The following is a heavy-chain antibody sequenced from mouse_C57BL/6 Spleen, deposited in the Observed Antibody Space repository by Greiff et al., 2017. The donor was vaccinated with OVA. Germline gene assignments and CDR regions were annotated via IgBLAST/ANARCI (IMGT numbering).Heavy chain of an antibody. CDR3: ARRYSYDYLPDY. V-gene: IGHV1-50*01. CDR2: IDPSDSYT. J-gene: IGHJ2*01. Sequence: VQLQQPGAELVKPGASVKLSCKASGYTFTSYWMQWVKQRPGQGLEWIGEIDPSDSYTNYNQKFKGKATLTVDTSSSTAYMQLSSLTSEDSAVYYCARRYSYDYLPDYWGQGTTLTVSS. D-gene: IGHD2-4*01. CDR1: GYTFTSYW.